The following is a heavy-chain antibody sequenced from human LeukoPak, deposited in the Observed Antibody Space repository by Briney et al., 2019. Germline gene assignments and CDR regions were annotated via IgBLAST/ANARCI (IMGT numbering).Heavy chain of an antibody. J-gene: IGHJ6*02. Sequence: GGSLRLSCAASGFTFSGSTTHWVRQASGEGLEWVGRIRSKANNYATAYATSVKGRFTLSRDDSNNTAYLQMNSLKTEDTAVYFCIRGAASGSYYGLDVWGQGATVTVSS. CDR2: IRSKANNYAT. CDR3: IRGAASGSYYGLDV. D-gene: IGHD1-26*01. V-gene: IGHV3-73*01. CDR1: GFTFSGST.